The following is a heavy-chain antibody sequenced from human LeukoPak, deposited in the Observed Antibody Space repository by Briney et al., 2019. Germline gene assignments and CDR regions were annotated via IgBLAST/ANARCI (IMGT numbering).Heavy chain of an antibody. Sequence: SETLSHTCTVSGDSISSSRYYWGWIRQPPGKGLEWIGSMYYSGSTYYNPSLKSRVTISVDTSKNQFSLKLSSVTAADTAVYYCATIEGNYYDILTGSFDYWGQGTLVTVSS. J-gene: IGHJ4*02. CDR2: MYYSGST. CDR1: GDSISSSRYY. V-gene: IGHV4-39*01. D-gene: IGHD3-9*01. CDR3: ATIEGNYYDILTGSFDY.